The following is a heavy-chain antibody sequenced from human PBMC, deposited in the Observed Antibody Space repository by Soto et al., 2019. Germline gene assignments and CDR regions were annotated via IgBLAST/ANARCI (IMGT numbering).Heavy chain of an antibody. CDR1: GFTFSSYS. Sequence: PGGSLRLSCAASGFTFSSYSMNWVRQAPGKGLEWVSYISSSSSTIYYADSVKGRFTISRDNAKNSLYLQMNSLRDEDTAVYYCARAPYSSGRISPDAFDIWGQGTMVTVSS. D-gene: IGHD6-19*01. J-gene: IGHJ3*02. CDR3: ARAPYSSGRISPDAFDI. V-gene: IGHV3-48*02. CDR2: ISSSSSTI.